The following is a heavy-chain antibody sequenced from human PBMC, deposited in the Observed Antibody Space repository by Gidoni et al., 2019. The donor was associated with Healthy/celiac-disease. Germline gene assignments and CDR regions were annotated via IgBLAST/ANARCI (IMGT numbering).Heavy chain of an antibody. D-gene: IGHD4-17*01. CDR2: ISSSSSTI. Sequence: EVQLVESGGGLVQPGGSLRLSCAASGFPFSSYGMNWVRQAPGKGLEWVSYISSSSSTIYYAYSVKGRFTISRDNAKNSLYLQMNSLRAEDTAVYYCARDRDGDNRGYYYYMDVWGKGTTVTVSS. J-gene: IGHJ6*03. V-gene: IGHV3-48*01. CDR3: ARDRDGDNRGYYYYMDV. CDR1: GFPFSSYG.